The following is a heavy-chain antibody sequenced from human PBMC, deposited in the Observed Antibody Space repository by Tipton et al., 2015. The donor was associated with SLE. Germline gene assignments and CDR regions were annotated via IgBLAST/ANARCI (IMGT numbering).Heavy chain of an antibody. CDR3: GRGSSSRDY. V-gene: IGHV3-23*01. D-gene: IGHD6-6*01. CDR1: GLRFREAY. Sequence: SLRLSCSVSGLRFREAYMSWVRQAPGKGLEWVSVIVGSDSSTHYADSVKGRFSISRDNSKNTLYLQMNSLRVEDTAIYYCGRGSSSRDYWGQGTLVTVSS. J-gene: IGHJ4*02. CDR2: IVGSDSST.